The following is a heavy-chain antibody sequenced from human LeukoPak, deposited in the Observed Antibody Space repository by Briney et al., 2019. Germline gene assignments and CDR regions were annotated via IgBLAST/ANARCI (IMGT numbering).Heavy chain of an antibody. J-gene: IGHJ4*02. CDR2: INWSGGST. CDR1: GFTFDDYG. V-gene: IGHV3-20*04. D-gene: IGHD5-24*01. Sequence: GGSLRLSCAASGFTFDDYGMSWVRQAPGKGLEWVSGINWSGGSTGYADSVKGRFTISRDNAKNSLYLQMNSLRDEDTAVYYCANLGPPGRDHYLESWDQGTLVTVSS. CDR3: ANLGPPGRDHYLES.